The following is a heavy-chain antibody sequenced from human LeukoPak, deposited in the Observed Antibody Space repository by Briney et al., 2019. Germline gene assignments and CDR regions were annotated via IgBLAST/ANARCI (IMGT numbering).Heavy chain of an antibody. J-gene: IGHJ4*02. CDR2: IHYGGTT. V-gene: IGHV4-59*05. CDR3: TRDIGDFVSDF. D-gene: IGHD2-21*02. CDR1: GGSISGYY. Sequence: SETLSLTCTVPGGSISGYYWSWIRRPPGKGLEWIGSIHYGGTTHYNPSLQSRVTISADTSKNQFALDLRSVTAADTAVYYCTRDIGDFVSDFWGQGTLVTVSS.